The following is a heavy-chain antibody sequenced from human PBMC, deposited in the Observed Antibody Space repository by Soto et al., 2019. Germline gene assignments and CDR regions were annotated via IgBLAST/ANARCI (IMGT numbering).Heavy chain of an antibody. CDR2: LYHSGST. Sequence: QLQLQESGSGLVKPSQTLSLTCAVSGGSISSGGYSWSWIRQPPGKGLEWIGHLYHSGSTYYTPPLKGWXTISVARSKNQFSLKLSSVTAADTAVYYCARVPAPWGQGTLVTVSS. J-gene: IGHJ4*02. CDR1: GGSISSGGYS. V-gene: IGHV4-30-2*01. CDR3: ARVPAP.